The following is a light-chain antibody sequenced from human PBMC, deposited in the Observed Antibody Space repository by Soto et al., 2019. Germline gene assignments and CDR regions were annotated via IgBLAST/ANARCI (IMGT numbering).Light chain of an antibody. V-gene: IGLV2-23*02. CDR3: RSYAATITWV. CDR1: SGDVGTYSL. CDR2: GVD. Sequence: QSALTQPASMSGSPGQSITISCTGTSGDVGTYSLVSWYQQHPGKAPKLIIYGVDKRPSGVSDRFSGSKSGNGASLTISGLQAEDEADYYCRSYAATITWVFGGGTKLTVL. J-gene: IGLJ3*02.